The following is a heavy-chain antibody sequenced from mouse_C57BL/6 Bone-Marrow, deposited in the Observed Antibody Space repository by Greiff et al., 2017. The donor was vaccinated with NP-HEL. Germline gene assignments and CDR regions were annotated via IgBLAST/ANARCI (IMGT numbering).Heavy chain of an antibody. V-gene: IGHV1-69*01. Sequence: VKLQESGAELVMPGASVKLSCKASGYTFTSYWMHWVKQRPGQGLEWIGEIDPSDSYTNYNQKFKGKSTLTVDKSSSTAYMQLSSLTSEDSAVYYCALITTVVAPYAMDYWGQGTSVTVSS. J-gene: IGHJ4*01. CDR3: ALITTVVAPYAMDY. CDR2: IDPSDSYT. D-gene: IGHD1-1*01. CDR1: GYTFTSYW.